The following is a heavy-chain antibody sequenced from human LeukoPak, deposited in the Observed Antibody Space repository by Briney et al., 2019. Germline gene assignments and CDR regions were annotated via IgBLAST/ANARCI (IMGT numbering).Heavy chain of an antibody. V-gene: IGHV3-23*01. Sequence: PGGSLRLSCTASGFTFANYAMSWVRQAPGKGLEWVSSITGTDASTFYADSVKGRFTISRDNPKNTLYLQMNSLRAEDTAVYYCAKDRGVVAATPFDPWGQGALVTVSS. CDR2: ITGTDAST. CDR1: GFTFANYA. J-gene: IGHJ5*02. D-gene: IGHD2-15*01. CDR3: AKDRGVVAATPFDP.